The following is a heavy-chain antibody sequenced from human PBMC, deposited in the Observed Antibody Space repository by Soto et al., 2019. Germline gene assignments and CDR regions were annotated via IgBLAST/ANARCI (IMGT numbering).Heavy chain of an antibody. CDR2: ISWTSGSI. D-gene: IGHD6-13*01. Sequence: EVQLVESGGGVVQPGRSLRLSCAASGFTFDDYAMHWVRQAPGKGLEWVSGISWTSGSIGYADSVKGRFTISRDNAKNSLYLQMNSLRAEDTALYYCAKVGIAAAGRDDYWGQGTLVTVSS. J-gene: IGHJ4*02. V-gene: IGHV3-9*01. CDR3: AKVGIAAAGRDDY. CDR1: GFTFDDYA.